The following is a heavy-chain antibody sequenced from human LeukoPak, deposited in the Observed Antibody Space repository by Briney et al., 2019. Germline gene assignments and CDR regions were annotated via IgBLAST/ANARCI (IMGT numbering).Heavy chain of an antibody. CDR2: IYTSGST. Sequence: PSETLSLTCTVSGGSISSSSYYWSWIRQPAGKGLEWIGRIYTSGSTNYNPSLKSRVTMSVDPSKNQLSLKLSSVTAADTAVYYCARGGGYQDYWGQGTLVTVSS. CDR3: ARGGGYQDY. V-gene: IGHV4-61*02. J-gene: IGHJ4*02. D-gene: IGHD3-22*01. CDR1: GGSISSSSYY.